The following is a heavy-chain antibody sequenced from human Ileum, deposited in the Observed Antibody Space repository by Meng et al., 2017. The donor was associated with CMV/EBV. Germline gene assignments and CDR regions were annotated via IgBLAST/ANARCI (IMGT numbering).Heavy chain of an antibody. V-gene: IGHV4-4*07. CDR2: IYSSGII. Sequence: QVTLKESGPGLVKPSETLSLTCSVSGGSINSFYWSWIRQPAGKGLEWIGRIYSSGIINYNPSLKSRVTVSVDTSKNQFSLKVNSVTAADTAVYYCARLQAWDWFDPWGQGTLVTVSS. D-gene: IGHD4-11*01. J-gene: IGHJ5*02. CDR3: ARLQAWDWFDP. CDR1: GGSINSFY.